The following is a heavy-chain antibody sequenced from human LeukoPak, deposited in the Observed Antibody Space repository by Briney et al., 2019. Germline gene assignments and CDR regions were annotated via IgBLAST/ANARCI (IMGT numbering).Heavy chain of an antibody. CDR1: GVTFSSYC. V-gene: IGHV3-74*01. Sequence: GGSLRLSCAASGVTFSSYCMHWVRQAPGKGLVWVSGINSDGSSTSYADSVKGRFTISRDNSKNTPYLRMNSLRAEDTAVYYCAKEPAHCGRDCRSLSDYWGQGTLVTVSS. J-gene: IGHJ4*02. CDR3: AKEPAHCGRDCRSLSDY. CDR2: INSDGSST. D-gene: IGHD2-21*02.